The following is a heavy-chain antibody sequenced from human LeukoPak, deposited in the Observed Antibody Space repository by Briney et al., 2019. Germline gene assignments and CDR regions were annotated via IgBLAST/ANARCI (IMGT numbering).Heavy chain of an antibody. V-gene: IGHV3-13*01. J-gene: IGHJ4*02. CDR2: IGTAGDT. Sequence: PGGSLRLSCAASGFTFSSYGMSWVRQAPGKGLEWVSAIGTAGDTYYPGSVKGRFTISRENAKNSLYLQMNSLRAGDTAVYYCARERGNWNSEFDYWGQRTLVTVSS. CDR1: GFTFSSYG. D-gene: IGHD1-7*01. CDR3: ARERGNWNSEFDY.